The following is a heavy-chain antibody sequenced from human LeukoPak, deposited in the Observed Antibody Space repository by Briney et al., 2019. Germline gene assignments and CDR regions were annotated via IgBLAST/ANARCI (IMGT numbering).Heavy chain of an antibody. V-gene: IGHV3-21*04. J-gene: IGHJ6*02. D-gene: IGHD3-3*01. CDR1: GFTFSSYS. Sequence: KPGGSLRLSCAASGFTFSSYSMNWVRQAPGKGLEWVSSISSSSSYIYYADSVKGRFTISRDNSKNTLYLQMNSLRAEDTAVYYCAKDQTAIFGDPDYGMDVWGQGTTVTVSS. CDR2: ISSSSSYI. CDR3: AKDQTAIFGDPDYGMDV.